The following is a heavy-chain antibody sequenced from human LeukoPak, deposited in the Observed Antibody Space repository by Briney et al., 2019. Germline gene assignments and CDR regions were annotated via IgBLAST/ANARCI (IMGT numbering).Heavy chain of an antibody. Sequence: GSLRLSYAASGFTFSSYSMNWVRQAPGKGLEWVSSISSSSSYIYYADSVKGRFTISSDNAKNSLYLQMNSLRAEDTAVYYCARDVVVPAAILYYMDVWGKGTTVTVSS. J-gene: IGHJ6*03. CDR2: ISSSSSYI. CDR1: GFTFSSYS. V-gene: IGHV3-21*01. CDR3: ARDVVVPAAILYYMDV. D-gene: IGHD2-2*01.